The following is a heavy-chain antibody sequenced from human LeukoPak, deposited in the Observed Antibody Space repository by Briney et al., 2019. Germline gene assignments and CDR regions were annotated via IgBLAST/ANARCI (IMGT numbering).Heavy chain of an antibody. J-gene: IGHJ6*03. D-gene: IGHD3-3*01. Sequence: AGGSLRLSCAASGFTFSSYSMNWVRQAPGKGLEWVSSISSSSSYIYYADSVKGRFTISRDNAKNSLYLQMNSLRAEDTAVYYCARAWPPLLFGVVIVPYYMDIWGKGTTVTVSS. CDR2: ISSSSSYI. V-gene: IGHV3-21*01. CDR3: ARAWPPLLFGVVIVPYYMDI. CDR1: GFTFSSYS.